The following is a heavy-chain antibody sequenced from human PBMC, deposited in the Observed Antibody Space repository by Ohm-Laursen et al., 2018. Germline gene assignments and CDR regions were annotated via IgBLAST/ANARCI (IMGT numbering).Heavy chain of an antibody. CDR2: IYYSGST. CDR3: ARTYLTMTRVDD. D-gene: IGHD3-22*01. Sequence: SDTLSLTCAVSGGSISSYYWSWIRQPPGKGLEWIGYIYYSGSTNYNPSLKSRVTISVDTSKNQFSLKLSSVTAADTAVYYCARTYLTMTRVDDWGQGTLVTVSS. CDR1: GGSISSYY. V-gene: IGHV4-59*07. J-gene: IGHJ4*02.